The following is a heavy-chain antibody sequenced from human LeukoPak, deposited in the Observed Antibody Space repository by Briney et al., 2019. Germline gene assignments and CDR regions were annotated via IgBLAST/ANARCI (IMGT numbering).Heavy chain of an antibody. CDR1: GGSISSYY. J-gene: IGHJ4*02. CDR3: ARHDFWSGYYIFDY. D-gene: IGHD3-3*01. Sequence: SETLSLTCTVSGGSISSYYWSWIRQPPEKGLEWIGYIYYSGSTNYNPSLKSRVTISVDTSKNQFSLKLSSVTAADTAVYYCARHDFWSGYYIFDYWGQGTLVTVSS. CDR2: IYYSGST. V-gene: IGHV4-59*08.